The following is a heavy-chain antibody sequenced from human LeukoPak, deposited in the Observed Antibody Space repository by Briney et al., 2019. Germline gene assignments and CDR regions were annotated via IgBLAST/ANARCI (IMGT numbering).Heavy chain of an antibody. D-gene: IGHD1-1*01. CDR3: AKDLTQLYLAFDY. J-gene: IGHJ4*02. V-gene: IGHV3-43*02. CDR1: GFTFDDYA. CDR2: VSEDGSRT. Sequence: PGGSLRLSCAASGFTFDDYAMHWVRQAPGKGQEWVSLVSEDGSRTYYADSVKGRFTISRDNSKNSLYLQMNSLTAEDTALYYCAKDLTQLYLAFDYWGQGTLVTVSS.